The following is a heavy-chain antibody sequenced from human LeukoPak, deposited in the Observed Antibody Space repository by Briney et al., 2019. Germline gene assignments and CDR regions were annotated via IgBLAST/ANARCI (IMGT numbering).Heavy chain of an antibody. D-gene: IGHD1-1*01. V-gene: IGHV3-33*01. Sequence: GRSLRLSCAASGFTFSSYVMHWVRQAPGKGLEWVAVIWYDGSNKYYADSVKGRFTISRDNSKNTLYLQMNSLRAEDTAVYYCARGSTGTYAFDIWGQGTMVTVSS. J-gene: IGHJ3*02. CDR2: IWYDGSNK. CDR1: GFTFSSYV. CDR3: ARGSTGTYAFDI.